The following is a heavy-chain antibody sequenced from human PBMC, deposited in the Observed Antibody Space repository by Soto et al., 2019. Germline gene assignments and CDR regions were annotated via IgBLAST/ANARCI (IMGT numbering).Heavy chain of an antibody. V-gene: IGHV3-30*03. CDR2: ISFDGSSE. J-gene: IGHJ4*02. Sequence: GGSLRLSCAASGFTVSSNYMSWVRQAPGKGLKWLTYISFDGSSEYYADSVKGRFTVSRDNSKETLYLQINSLRAEDTAVYYCSSPFYGSGTYSLSGIDFCGRGTLVTVSS. D-gene: IGHD3-10*01. CDR3: SSPFYGSGTYSLSGIDF. CDR1: GFTVSSNY.